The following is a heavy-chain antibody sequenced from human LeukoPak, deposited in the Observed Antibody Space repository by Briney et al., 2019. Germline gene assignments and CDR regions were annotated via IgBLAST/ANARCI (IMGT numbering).Heavy chain of an antibody. CDR3: AKGNTAFLTWGAFDI. V-gene: IGHV3-9*01. CDR1: GFTFDVYA. Sequence: GGSLRLSCAASGFTFDVYAMHWVRQPPGKGLEWVSGITWNSGSIDYADSVKGRFTISRDNAKNSLFLQMSSLRPEDRALYYCAKGNTAFLTWGAFDIWGLGTMVTVSS. CDR2: ITWNSGSI. J-gene: IGHJ3*02. D-gene: IGHD5-18*01.